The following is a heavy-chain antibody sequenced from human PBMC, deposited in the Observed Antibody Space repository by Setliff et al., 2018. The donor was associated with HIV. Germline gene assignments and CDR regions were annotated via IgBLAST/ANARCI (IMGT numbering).Heavy chain of an antibody. CDR2: IYPGDSDT. D-gene: IGHD1-20*01. J-gene: IGHJ6*03. Sequence: GESLKISCKGSGYSFTNYWIGWVRQMPGKGLEWMGIIYPGDSDTRYSPSSQGQVAISADKSISTAYLQWSSLKASDTAMYYCARHITGISFFSYMDVWGTGTTVTVSS. CDR1: GYSFTNYW. CDR3: ARHITGISFFSYMDV. V-gene: IGHV5-51*01.